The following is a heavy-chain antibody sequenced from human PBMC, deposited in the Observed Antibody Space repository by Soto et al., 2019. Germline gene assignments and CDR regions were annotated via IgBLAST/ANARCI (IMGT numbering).Heavy chain of an antibody. J-gene: IGHJ4*02. CDR2: INPSGGST. CDR3: ARADYYDSSGFYYDY. Sequence: QVQLVQSGAEVKKPGASVKVSCKASGYIFTNHYIHWVRQAPGQGLEWMGIINPSGGSTNYLQKFQGRVTMTRDTSTSTVYMELSSLGSEDTAVYFCARADYYDSSGFYYDYWGQGTLVTVSS. D-gene: IGHD3-22*01. CDR1: GYIFTNHY. V-gene: IGHV1-46*01.